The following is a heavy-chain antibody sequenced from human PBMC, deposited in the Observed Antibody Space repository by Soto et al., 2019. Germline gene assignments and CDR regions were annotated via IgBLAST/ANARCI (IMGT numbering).Heavy chain of an antibody. V-gene: IGHV1-3*01. CDR2: INAGNGNT. CDR1: GYTFTSYA. CDR3: ARDLCSGGSCYSFYYYYYMDV. D-gene: IGHD2-15*01. Sequence: VQLVQSGAEVKKPGASVKVSCKASGYTFTSYAMHWVRQAPGQRLEWMGWINAGNGNTKYSQKFQGRVTITRDTSASTAYMELSSLRSEDTAVYYCARDLCSGGSCYSFYYYYYMDVWGKGTTVTVSS. J-gene: IGHJ6*03.